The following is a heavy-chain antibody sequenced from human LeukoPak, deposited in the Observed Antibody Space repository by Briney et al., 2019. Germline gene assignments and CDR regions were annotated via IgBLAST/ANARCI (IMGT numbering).Heavy chain of an antibody. V-gene: IGHV5-51*01. D-gene: IGHD6-6*01. CDR2: IYPSDSDT. CDR3: ARRDSSSSVGWFDP. CDR1: GYSFTSYW. Sequence: GESLKISCKGSGYSFTSYWIGWVRQMPGKGLEWMGIIYPSDSDTRYSPSFQGQVTISADKSISTAYLQWSSLRASDTAMYYCARRDSSSSVGWFDPWGQGTLLTVSS. J-gene: IGHJ5*02.